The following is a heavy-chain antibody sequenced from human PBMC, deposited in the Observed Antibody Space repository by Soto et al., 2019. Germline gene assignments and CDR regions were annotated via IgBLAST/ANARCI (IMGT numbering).Heavy chain of an antibody. CDR1: GFSFSNYW. D-gene: IGHD2-15*01. CDR2: MIRDGSEK. CDR3: ARVRGCSDGRCRYFDY. Sequence: GGSLRLSCAASGFSFSNYWMNWVRQAPGQGLEWVATMIRDGSEKYYVDSVEGRFTISRDNAKNSLHLQMNSLRAEDTAVYYCARVRGCSDGRCRYFDYWGQGSLVTVSS. V-gene: IGHV3-7*05. J-gene: IGHJ4*02.